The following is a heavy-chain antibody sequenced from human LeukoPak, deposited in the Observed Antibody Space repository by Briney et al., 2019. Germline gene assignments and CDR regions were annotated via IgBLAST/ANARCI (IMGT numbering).Heavy chain of an antibody. D-gene: IGHD3-10*01. CDR1: GGTFSSYA. Sequence: SVKVSCKASGGTFSSYAISWVRQAPGQGLEWMGGIIPIFGTANYAQKFQGRVTITTDESTSTAYMELSSLRSEDTAVYYCARHTGSGSYYNRFINWFDPWGQGTLVTVSS. CDR3: ARHTGSGSYYNRFINWFDP. J-gene: IGHJ5*02. CDR2: IIPIFGTA. V-gene: IGHV1-69*05.